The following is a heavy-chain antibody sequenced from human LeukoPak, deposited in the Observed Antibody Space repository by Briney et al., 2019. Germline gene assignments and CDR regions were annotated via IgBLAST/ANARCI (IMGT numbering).Heavy chain of an antibody. Sequence: GGSLRLSCAASGFTFSSYAMSWVRQAPGKGLEWVSAIGGSGGSTNYADSVRGRFTISRDNSKNTLYLQMNSLRAEDTAVYYCAKDSSRGYDLYYYYMDVWGKGTTVTVSS. CDR3: AKDSSRGYDLYYYYMDV. J-gene: IGHJ6*03. CDR2: IGGSGGST. CDR1: GFTFSSYA. D-gene: IGHD5-12*01. V-gene: IGHV3-23*01.